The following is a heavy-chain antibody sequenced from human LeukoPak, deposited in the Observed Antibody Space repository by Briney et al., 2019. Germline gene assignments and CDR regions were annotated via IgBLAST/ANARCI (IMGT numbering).Heavy chain of an antibody. CDR1: GRSISSGGYY. CDR3: ARMAAAGTWNFDY. J-gene: IGHJ4*02. CDR2: IYYSGST. Sequence: SDTLSPTCTVSGRSISSGGYYCSWIRQHPWKGLEWIGYIYYSGSTYYNPSLKSRVTISVDTSKNQFSLKLSSVTAADTAVYYCARMAAAGTWNFDYWGQGTLVTVSS. D-gene: IGHD6-13*01. V-gene: IGHV4-31*03.